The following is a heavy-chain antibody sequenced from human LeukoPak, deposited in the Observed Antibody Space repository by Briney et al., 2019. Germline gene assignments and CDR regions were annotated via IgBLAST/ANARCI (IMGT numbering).Heavy chain of an antibody. CDR3: TGKYYYDSSGYYYADY. V-gene: IGHV4-38-2*02. CDR2: IYHSGRT. Sequence: SETLSLTYTVSGYSISSGYYWGWIRQSPGKGLEWIGSIYHSGRTYYNPSLKSRLTISLDTSKNQFSLKLSSVTAADTAVYYCTGKYYYDSSGYYYADYWGQGTLVTVSS. CDR1: GYSISSGYY. J-gene: IGHJ4*02. D-gene: IGHD3-22*01.